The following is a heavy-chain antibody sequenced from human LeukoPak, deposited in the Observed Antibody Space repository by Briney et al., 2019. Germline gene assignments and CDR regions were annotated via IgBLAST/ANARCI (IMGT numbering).Heavy chain of an antibody. CDR2: ISAYNGNT. CDR1: GYTFTSYG. CDR3: ARRPVLRDAFDI. D-gene: IGHD6-19*01. V-gene: IGHV1-18*01. J-gene: IGHJ3*02. Sequence: ASVKVSCKASGYTFTSYGISWVRQAPGQWLEWMGLISAYNGNTNYAQKLQGRVTMTTDTSASTAYMELRSLRSEDTAVYYCARRPVLRDAFDIWGQGTMVTVSS.